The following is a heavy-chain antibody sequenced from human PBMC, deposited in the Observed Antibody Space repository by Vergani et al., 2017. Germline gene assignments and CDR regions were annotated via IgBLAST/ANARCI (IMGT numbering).Heavy chain of an antibody. CDR3: ARQVLLWFGELGCYFDY. V-gene: IGHV4-39*01. CDR1: GGSISSSSYY. D-gene: IGHD3-10*01. Sequence: QLQLQESGPGLVKPSETLSLTCTVSGGSISSSSYYWGWIRQPPGKGLEWIGSIYYSGSTYYNPSLKSRVTISVDTSKNQFSLKLSSVTAADTAVYYCARQVLLWFGELGCYFDYWGQGTLVTVSS. CDR2: IYYSGST. J-gene: IGHJ4*02.